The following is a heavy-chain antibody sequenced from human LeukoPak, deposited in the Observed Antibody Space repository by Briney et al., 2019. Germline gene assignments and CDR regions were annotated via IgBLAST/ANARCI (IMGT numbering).Heavy chain of an antibody. Sequence: GGSLRLSCAASGFTFSSYAMSWVRQAPGKGLEWVSAISGSGGSTYYADSVKGRFTISRDNSKNTLYLQMNSLRAEDTAVYYCAKAGYGDYSSGWYLMDYWGQGTLVTVSS. J-gene: IGHJ4*02. CDR2: ISGSGGST. CDR3: AKAGYGDYSSGWYLMDY. V-gene: IGHV3-23*01. CDR1: GFTFSSYA. D-gene: IGHD6-19*01.